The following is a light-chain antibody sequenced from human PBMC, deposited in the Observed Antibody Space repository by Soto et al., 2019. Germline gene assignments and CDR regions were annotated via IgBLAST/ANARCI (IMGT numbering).Light chain of an antibody. Sequence: VLTQSPATLSLSPGERATLPCRASQSIHTSLAWYQQKPGQPPRLVVYDSTLRANGVPDRFGGSRPGTGFTLTINNLEPEDFAVYYCQQRNVWPPITFGQGTRLEIK. CDR2: DST. CDR1: QSIHTS. V-gene: IGKV3D-11*02. J-gene: IGKJ5*01. CDR3: QQRNVWPPIT.